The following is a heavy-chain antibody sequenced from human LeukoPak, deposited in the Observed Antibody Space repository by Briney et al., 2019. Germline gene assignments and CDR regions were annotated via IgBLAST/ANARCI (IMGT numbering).Heavy chain of an antibody. CDR3: AKVGVSGPHFDY. CDR1: GFTFSSYA. Sequence: PGGSLRLSCAASGFTFSSYAMSWVRQAPGKGLEWVSAISGSGGSTYYADSVKGRFTISRDNSKNTLALHMNSLRAEDTAVYYCAKVGVSGPHFDYWGQGALVTVSS. J-gene: IGHJ4*02. D-gene: IGHD2-21*01. V-gene: IGHV3-23*01. CDR2: ISGSGGST.